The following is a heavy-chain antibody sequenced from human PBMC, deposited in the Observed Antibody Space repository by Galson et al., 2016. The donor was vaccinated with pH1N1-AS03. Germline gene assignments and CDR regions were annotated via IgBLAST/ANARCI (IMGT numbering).Heavy chain of an antibody. CDR2: VNHSGST. V-gene: IGHV4-34*01. Sequence: ETLSLTCAVYGGSFNNYYWNWIRQSPGKGLEWVGEVNHSGSTDYNPSLKSRVTISVDPSRNQISLNLNSVTAADTAVYYCARGSYSSGWYRGRNAFDIWGQGTMVTVSS. CDR1: GGSFNNYY. CDR3: ARGSYSSGWYRGRNAFDI. D-gene: IGHD6-19*01. J-gene: IGHJ3*02.